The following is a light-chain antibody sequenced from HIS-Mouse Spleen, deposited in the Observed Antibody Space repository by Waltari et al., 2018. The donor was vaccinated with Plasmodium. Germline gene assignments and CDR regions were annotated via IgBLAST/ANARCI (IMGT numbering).Light chain of an antibody. J-gene: IGLJ1*01. V-gene: IGLV2-8*01. CDR3: SSYAGSNNYV. Sequence: QSALTQPPSASGSPGQPVTISCTGTSSDVGGYNSVSWYQQHPGKAPKLMIYEVSKRPSGVPDRFSGSKSGNTASLTVSGLQAEDEADYYCSSYAGSNNYVFGTGTKVIVL. CDR1: SSDVGGYNS. CDR2: EVS.